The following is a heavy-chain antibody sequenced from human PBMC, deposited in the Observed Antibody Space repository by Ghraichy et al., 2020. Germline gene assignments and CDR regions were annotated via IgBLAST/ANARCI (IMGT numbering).Heavy chain of an antibody. CDR3: AKREPYYFDY. V-gene: IGHV3-23*01. D-gene: IGHD1-14*01. CDR2: ITGSGGGT. Sequence: LSLTCAASGFTFRSCAMSWVRQAPGKGLEWVSTITGSGGGTYYADSVKGRFTVSRDNSKNTLYLQVNSLRAEDTAVYYCAKREPYYFDYWGQGTLVTVSS. CDR1: GFTFRSCA. J-gene: IGHJ4*02.